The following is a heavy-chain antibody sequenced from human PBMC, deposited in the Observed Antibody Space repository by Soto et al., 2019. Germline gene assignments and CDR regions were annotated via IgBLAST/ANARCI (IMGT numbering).Heavy chain of an antibody. V-gene: IGHV1-69*13. CDR1: GGTFSSYA. CDR3: ARAYMAVAGPGSFDI. CDR2: IIPIFGTA. D-gene: IGHD6-19*01. Sequence: SVKVSCKASGGTFSSYAISWVRQAPGQGLEWRGGIIPIFGTANYAQKFQGRVTITADESTSTAYMELSSLRSEDTAVYYCARAYMAVAGPGSFDIWGQGTMVTVSS. J-gene: IGHJ3*02.